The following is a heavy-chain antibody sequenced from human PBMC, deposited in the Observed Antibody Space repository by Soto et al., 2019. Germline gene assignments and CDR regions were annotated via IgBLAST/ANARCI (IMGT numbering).Heavy chain of an antibody. CDR3: ASCGGDCYPTLSYFDY. J-gene: IGHJ4*02. CDR1: GGTFSSYA. D-gene: IGHD2-21*02. V-gene: IGHV1-69*13. CDR2: IIPIFGTA. Sequence: SVKVSCKASGGTFSSYAISWVRQAPGQGLEWMGGIIPIFGTANYAQKFQGRVTITADESTSTAYMELSSLRSEDTAVYYCASCGGDCYPTLSYFDYWGQGTLVTVSS.